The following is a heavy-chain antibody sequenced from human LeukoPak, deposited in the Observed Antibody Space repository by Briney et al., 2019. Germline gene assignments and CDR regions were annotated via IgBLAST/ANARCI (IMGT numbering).Heavy chain of an antibody. Sequence: ASVKVSCKASGYTFTSYYMHWVRQAPGQGLEWMGIINPSGGSTSYAQKFQGRVTMTRDTSTSTVYMELSSLRSEDTAVYYCARSPYCSSTSCYGGGSDWFDPWGQGTLVTVSS. V-gene: IGHV1-46*01. CDR1: GYTFTSYY. D-gene: IGHD2-2*01. CDR3: ARSPYCSSTSCYGGGSDWFDP. J-gene: IGHJ5*02. CDR2: INPSGGST.